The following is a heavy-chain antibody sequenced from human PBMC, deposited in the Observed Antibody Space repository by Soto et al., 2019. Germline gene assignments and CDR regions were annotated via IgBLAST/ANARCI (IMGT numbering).Heavy chain of an antibody. CDR1: SGSITSANW. CDR3: ARRGGGVVLAATTPFDY. J-gene: IGHJ4*02. V-gene: IGHV4-4*02. Sequence: QVPLQESGPRLVRPSGTLSLTCTVSSGSITSANWWSWVRQPPGRGLEWIGEIYHSGSTNYHLSLKSRVTLSVDKSKNQFSLSLSSVTAADTAMYYCARRGGGVVLAATTPFDYWGQGTLVTVSS. D-gene: IGHD2-15*01. CDR2: IYHSGST.